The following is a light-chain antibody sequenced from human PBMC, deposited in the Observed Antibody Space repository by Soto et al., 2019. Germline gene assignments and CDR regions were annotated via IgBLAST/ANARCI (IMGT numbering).Light chain of an antibody. J-gene: IGLJ1*01. CDR1: SSDVGGYNY. CDR2: DVS. CDR3: RSYTSSRTPI. Sequence: SALTQPASVSGSPGQSITISCTGTSSDVGGYNYVSWYQQHPGKDPKLMIYDVSNRPSGVSNRFSGSKSGNTASLTISGLQAEDAADYYCRSYTSSRTPIFGTGTKLTVL. V-gene: IGLV2-14*01.